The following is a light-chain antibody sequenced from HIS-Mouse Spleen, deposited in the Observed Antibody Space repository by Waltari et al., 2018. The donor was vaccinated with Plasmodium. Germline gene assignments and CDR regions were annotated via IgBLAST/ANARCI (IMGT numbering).Light chain of an antibody. CDR2: QDS. Sequence: SYELTQPPSVSVSPGQTASITCSGDKLGDKYACWYQQKPGQSPVLVIYQDSKRPSGIPERFSGFNSGNTATLTYSGTQAMDEADYYCQEWDSTTVVFGGGTKLTVL. CDR3: QEWDSTTVV. J-gene: IGLJ2*01. V-gene: IGLV3-1*01. CDR1: KLGDKY.